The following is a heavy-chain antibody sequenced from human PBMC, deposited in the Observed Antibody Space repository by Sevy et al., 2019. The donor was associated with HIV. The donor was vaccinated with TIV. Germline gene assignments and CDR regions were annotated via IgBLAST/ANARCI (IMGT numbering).Heavy chain of an antibody. CDR1: GFTISYYN. V-gene: IGHV3-21*01. CDR2: ISSGSSYI. Sequence: GESLKISCAASGFTISYYNMNWVRQAPGKGLEWVSSISSGSSYIFYVDSVKGRFTISRDNAKDSLFLRMNSLRAEDTAVYYCARNLDYYASGPPDSWGRGTLVTVSS. D-gene: IGHD3-10*01. J-gene: IGHJ4*02. CDR3: ARNLDYYASGPPDS.